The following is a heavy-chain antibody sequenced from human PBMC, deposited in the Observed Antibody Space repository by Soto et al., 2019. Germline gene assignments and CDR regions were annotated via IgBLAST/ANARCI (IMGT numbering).Heavy chain of an antibody. D-gene: IGHD3-22*01. Sequence: PGGSLRLSCAASGFTFSSYGMHWVRQAPGKGLEWVAVISYDGSNKYYADSVKGRFTISRDNSKNTLYLQMNSLRAEDTAVYYCAKRALYYYDSSGYYDYWGQGTLVTVSS. CDR1: GFTFSSYG. CDR3: AKRALYYYDSSGYYDY. CDR2: ISYDGSNK. V-gene: IGHV3-30*18. J-gene: IGHJ4*02.